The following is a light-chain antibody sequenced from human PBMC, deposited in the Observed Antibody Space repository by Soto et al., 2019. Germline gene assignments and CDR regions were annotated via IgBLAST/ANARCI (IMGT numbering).Light chain of an antibody. CDR1: QDISNF. CDR2: AAS. Sequence: DIQMTQSPSSLSASVGDRVTITCRASQDISNFLAWYQQKPGKVPKVLIYAASTLQSGVPSRFSGSGSGTDFTPTISSLQPEDVATYYCQKYDGVPRTFGQGTKVEIK. J-gene: IGKJ1*01. CDR3: QKYDGVPRT. V-gene: IGKV1-27*01.